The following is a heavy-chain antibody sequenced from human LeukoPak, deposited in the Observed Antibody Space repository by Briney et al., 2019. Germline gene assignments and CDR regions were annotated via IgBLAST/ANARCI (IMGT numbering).Heavy chain of an antibody. V-gene: IGHV3-30*02. J-gene: IGHJ4*02. Sequence: GSLRLSCAASGFSFSNFGIHWVRQATGKGLEWVAFIGFDGSDKHYAHPVKGRFTISRDDSKNTLYLQMDSLRSEDTAVYYCAKDRENTNGYILNYWGQGTLVTVSS. CDR2: IGFDGSDK. CDR3: AKDRENTNGYILNY. D-gene: IGHD5-24*01. CDR1: GFSFSNFG.